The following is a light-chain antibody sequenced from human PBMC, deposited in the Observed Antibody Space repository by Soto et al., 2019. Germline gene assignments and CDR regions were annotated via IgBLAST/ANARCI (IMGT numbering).Light chain of an antibody. J-gene: IGLJ1*01. CDR3: SSYTSSSTL. CDR2: EVS. V-gene: IGLV2-14*01. Sequence: QSALTQPASVSGSPGQSITISCTGTSSDVGGYNYVSWYQQHPGKAPKLMIYEVSNRPSGVSNRFSGSKSGNTASLTISGLQAEDEADYYCSSYTSSSTLFGTGTKPPS. CDR1: SSDVGGYNY.